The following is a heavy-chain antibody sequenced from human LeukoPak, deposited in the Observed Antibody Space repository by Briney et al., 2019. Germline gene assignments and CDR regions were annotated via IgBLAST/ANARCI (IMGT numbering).Heavy chain of an antibody. V-gene: IGHV1-8*01. CDR1: GYTFTSYD. CDR3: ARGFSATTTRDY. Sequence: GASVKVSCKASGYTFTSYDINWVRQATGQGLEWMGLMNPNSGNTVYAQRFQGRVTMTRSTSISTAYMELSNLRSDDTAVYFWARGFSATTTRDYWGQETLVTVS. CDR2: MNPNSGNT. D-gene: IGHD4-17*01. J-gene: IGHJ4*02.